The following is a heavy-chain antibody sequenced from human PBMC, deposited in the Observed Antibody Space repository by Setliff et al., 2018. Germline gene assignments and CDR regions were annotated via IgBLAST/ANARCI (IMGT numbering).Heavy chain of an antibody. CDR2: IYYSGST. Sequence: SETLSLTCTVSGGSISSSSYYWGWIRQPPGKGLEWIGSIYYSGSTYYNPSLKSRVTISVDTSKNQFSLELSSVTAADTAVYYCARGRGYSYVGITYYFDYWGQGTLVTVSS. V-gene: IGHV4-39*07. J-gene: IGHJ4*02. D-gene: IGHD5-18*01. CDR1: GGSISSSSYY. CDR3: ARGRGYSYVGITYYFDY.